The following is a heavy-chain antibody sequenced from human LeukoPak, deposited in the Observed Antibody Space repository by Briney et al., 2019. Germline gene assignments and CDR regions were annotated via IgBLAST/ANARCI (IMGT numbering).Heavy chain of an antibody. V-gene: IGHV3-7*01. J-gene: IGHJ5*02. CDR2: IKQDGSEK. CDR3: ASHSYGYNH. CDR1: GFTFSSYW. Sequence: PGGSLRLSCAASGFTFSSYWMSWVRQAPGKGLEWVANIKQDGSEKNYVDSVKGRFTIFRDNARNSLYLQMNSLRAEATAVYYCASHSYGYNHWGQGTLVIVSS. D-gene: IGHD3-16*01.